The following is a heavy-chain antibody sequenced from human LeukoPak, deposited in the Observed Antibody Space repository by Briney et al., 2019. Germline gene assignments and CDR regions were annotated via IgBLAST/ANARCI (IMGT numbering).Heavy chain of an antibody. Sequence: PGGSLRLSCAASGFTVSGSYMSWIRQAPGKGLEWASILYSVGTIYYADSVKGRFTISRDNSKNTLYLQMNSLRVEDAAVYYCARLVVDSHAFDVWGQGTMVTVSS. CDR2: LYSVGTI. V-gene: IGHV3-53*01. J-gene: IGHJ3*01. CDR3: ARLVVDSHAFDV. D-gene: IGHD6-19*01. CDR1: GFTVSGSY.